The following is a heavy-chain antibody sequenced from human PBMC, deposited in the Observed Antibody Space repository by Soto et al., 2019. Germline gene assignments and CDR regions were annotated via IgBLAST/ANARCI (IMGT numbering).Heavy chain of an antibody. CDR1: GYIFTGYG. D-gene: IGHD3-9*01. CDR3: ARSGYGYFDWFWEFDY. CDR2: ISPYNGHT. Sequence: ASVKVSCKASGYIFTGYGISWVRQASGQGLEWMGWISPYNGHTEFAQSLQGRLTLTTDTSTTTGFMELSNLTSDDTAVYYCARSGYGYFDWFWEFDYWGQGTLVTVSS. V-gene: IGHV1-18*04. J-gene: IGHJ4*02.